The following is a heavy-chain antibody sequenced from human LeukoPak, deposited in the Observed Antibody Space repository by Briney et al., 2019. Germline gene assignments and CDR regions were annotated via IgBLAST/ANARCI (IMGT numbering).Heavy chain of an antibody. J-gene: IGHJ4*02. CDR1: GYTFTIYD. CDR3: ARDAGDTAMVALMDY. Sequence: ASVKVSCKASGYTFTIYDINWVRQAPGQGLEWVGWMNPKSGDTVYAQNFQGGVTMTRDISIGTAYLELDSLRSEDTAVYYCARDAGDTAMVALMDYWGQGTLVTVSS. D-gene: IGHD5-18*01. CDR2: MNPKSGDT. V-gene: IGHV1-8*01.